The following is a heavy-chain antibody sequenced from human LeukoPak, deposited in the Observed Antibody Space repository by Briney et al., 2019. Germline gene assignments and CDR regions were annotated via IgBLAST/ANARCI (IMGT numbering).Heavy chain of an antibody. D-gene: IGHD2-8*01. Sequence: PGGSLRLSCAASGFTFSSYWMSWVRQAPGKGLEWVANIKQDGSEKYYVDSVKGRFTISRDNAKNSLYLQMDSLRAEDTAVYYCAKEGTKDTRFDYWGQGTLVTVSS. CDR2: IKQDGSEK. CDR1: GFTFSSYW. J-gene: IGHJ4*02. CDR3: AKEGTKDTRFDY. V-gene: IGHV3-7*03.